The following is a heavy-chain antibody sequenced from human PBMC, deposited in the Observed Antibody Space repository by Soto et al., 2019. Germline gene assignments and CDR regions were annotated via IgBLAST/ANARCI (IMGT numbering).Heavy chain of an antibody. Sequence: GGSLRLSCAASGFTFSSYSMNWVRQAPGKGLEWVSSISSSSNYIYYADSVKGRFTISRDNAKNSLYLQMNRLRAEDTAVYYCARDWGYSSSWPTHGMDVWGQGTTVTVSS. CDR3: ARDWGYSSSWPTHGMDV. CDR1: GFTFSSYS. D-gene: IGHD6-13*01. V-gene: IGHV3-21*01. J-gene: IGHJ6*02. CDR2: ISSSSNYI.